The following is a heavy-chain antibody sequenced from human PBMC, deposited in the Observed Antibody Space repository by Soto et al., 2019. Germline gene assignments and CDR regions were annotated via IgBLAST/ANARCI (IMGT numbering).Heavy chain of an antibody. Sequence: IRQHPGKGLEWIGYIYYSGSTYYNPSVKSRVTISVDTSKNQFSLKLSSVTAAETAVYYCARGTNVYTAMVPCFLFDYWGQGTLVTVSS. V-gene: IGHV4-31*02. CDR3: ARGTNVYTAMVPCFLFDY. D-gene: IGHD5-18*01. J-gene: IGHJ4*02. CDR2: IYYSGST.